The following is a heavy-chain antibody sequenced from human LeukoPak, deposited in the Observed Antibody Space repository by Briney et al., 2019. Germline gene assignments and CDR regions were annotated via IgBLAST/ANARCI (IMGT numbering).Heavy chain of an antibody. D-gene: IGHD1-26*01. Sequence: PGGSLRLSCAASGFTFSNYAMSWVRQAPGKGLEWVSALSGSGGSTYYADSVKGRFTISRDNSKNTLYLQMNSLRADDTAVYYRAKDRAVGPTADAFDIWGQGTMVTVSS. CDR2: LSGSGGST. J-gene: IGHJ3*02. CDR3: AKDRAVGPTADAFDI. V-gene: IGHV3-23*01. CDR1: GFTFSNYA.